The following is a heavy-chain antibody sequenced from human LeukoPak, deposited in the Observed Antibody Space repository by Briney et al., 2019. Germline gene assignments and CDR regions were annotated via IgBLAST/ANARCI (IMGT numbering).Heavy chain of an antibody. CDR1: GITFSTAW. V-gene: IGHV3-15*01. J-gene: IGHJ5*02. CDR3: ATDRAWLDP. Sequence: GGSLRLSCAASGITFSTAWMSWFRQAPGEGLEWVGRIKSKIGGATADYAAPVKDRFTISRDDSKNTLYLQMNSLKTEDTAVYYCATDRAWLDPWGQGTLVTVSS. CDR2: IKSKIGGATA. D-gene: IGHD3-10*01.